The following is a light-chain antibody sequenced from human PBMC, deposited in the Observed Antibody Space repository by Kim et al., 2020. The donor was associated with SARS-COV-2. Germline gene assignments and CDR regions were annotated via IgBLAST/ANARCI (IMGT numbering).Light chain of an antibody. Sequence: SPGERATPSCRASQSVSSCHLVWYQQRVGQAPRLLIYGAFSRATGIPDRFSGSGSGTDFTLTISRLEPEDFAVYYCQLLGSSWWTFGQGTKVEIK. V-gene: IGKV3-20*01. CDR2: GAF. CDR1: QSVSSCH. CDR3: QLLGSSWWT. J-gene: IGKJ1*01.